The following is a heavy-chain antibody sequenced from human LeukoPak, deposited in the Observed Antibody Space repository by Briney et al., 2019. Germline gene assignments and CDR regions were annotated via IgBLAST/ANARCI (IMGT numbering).Heavy chain of an antibody. J-gene: IGHJ4*02. V-gene: IGHV1-3*01. CDR2: INAGNGNT. CDR3: AVDSSGWYGRGYFDY. D-gene: IGHD6-19*01. CDR1: GYTFTSYA. Sequence: ASVKVSCKASGYTFTSYAMHWVRQAPGQRLEWMGWINAGNGNTKYSQKFQGRVTITRDTSASTAYMELSSLRSEDTAVYYCAVDSSGWYGRGYFDYWGQGTLVTVSS.